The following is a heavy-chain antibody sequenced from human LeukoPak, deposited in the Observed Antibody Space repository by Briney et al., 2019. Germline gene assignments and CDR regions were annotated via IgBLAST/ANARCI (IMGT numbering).Heavy chain of an antibody. CDR2: ISSSSSTI. V-gene: IGHV3-48*01. J-gene: IGHJ4*02. D-gene: IGHD3-22*01. CDR1: GFTFSSYS. CDR3: AREDGDSSGYYDY. Sequence: HPGGSLRLSCAASGFTFSSYSMNWVRQAPGKGLEWVSYISSSSSTIYYADSVKGRFTISRDNAKNSLYLQMNSLRAEDTAVYYCAREDGDSSGYYDYWGQGTLVTVSS.